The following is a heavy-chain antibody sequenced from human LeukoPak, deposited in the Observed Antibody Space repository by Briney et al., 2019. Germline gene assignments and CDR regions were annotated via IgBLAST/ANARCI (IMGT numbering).Heavy chain of an antibody. CDR3: ATAADDVGYGDYAEGAF. D-gene: IGHD4-17*01. J-gene: IGHJ4*02. Sequence: ASVKVSCKASGYTFTTYAMSWVRQAPGQGLEWMGWINTDTGNPTYAQGFTGRLVFSLDTSVSTAYLQISSLKAEDTAVYYCATAADDVGYGDYAEGAFWGQGTLVTVSS. V-gene: IGHV7-4-1*02. CDR2: INTDTGNP. CDR1: GYTFTTYA.